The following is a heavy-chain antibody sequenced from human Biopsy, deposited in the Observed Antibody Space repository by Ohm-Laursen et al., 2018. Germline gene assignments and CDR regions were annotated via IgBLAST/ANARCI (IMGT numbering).Heavy chain of an antibody. Sequence: TLSLTCPVSGGSISNNNYYWGWIRQPPGKGLEWIGSIFYRGSTHYKPSLKSRVTISVDTSKNQFSLKLSSVTAADTAVYYCARLGSGDYFPTFFDFWGQGALVTVSS. CDR2: IFYRGST. J-gene: IGHJ4*02. CDR1: GGSISNNNYY. CDR3: ARLGSGDYFPTFFDF. D-gene: IGHD5-12*01. V-gene: IGHV4-39*07.